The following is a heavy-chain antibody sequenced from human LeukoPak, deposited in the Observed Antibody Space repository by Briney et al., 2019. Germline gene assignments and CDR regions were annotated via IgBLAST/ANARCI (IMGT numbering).Heavy chain of an antibody. D-gene: IGHD2-2*01. J-gene: IGHJ3*02. CDR2: ISSSSSYI. CDR1: GFTFSRYI. CDR3: ARAYCSSTSCYGDAFDI. Sequence: PGGSLRLSCAASGFTFSRYIMNWVRQAPGKGLEWVSSISSSSSYIYYADSAKGRFTISRDNAKNSLYLQMNSLRAEDTAVYYCARAYCSSTSCYGDAFDIWGQGTMVTVSS. V-gene: IGHV3-21*01.